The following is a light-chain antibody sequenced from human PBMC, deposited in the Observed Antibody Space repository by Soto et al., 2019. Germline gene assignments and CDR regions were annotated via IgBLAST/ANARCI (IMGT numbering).Light chain of an antibody. V-gene: IGLV2-14*01. J-gene: IGLJ7*01. CDR1: SSDVGAYNY. Sequence: QSALTQPASVSGSPGQSITISRTGTSSDVGAYNYVSWYQQHPGKAPKLMIYEVSNRPSGVSNRFSGSKSGNTASLTISGLQAEDEADYYCSSYTSSSTLVFGTGTQLTVL. CDR3: SSYTSSSTLV. CDR2: EVS.